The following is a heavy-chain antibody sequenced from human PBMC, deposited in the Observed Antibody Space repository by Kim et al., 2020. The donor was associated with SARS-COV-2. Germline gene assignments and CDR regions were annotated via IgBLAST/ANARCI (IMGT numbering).Heavy chain of an antibody. D-gene: IGHD5-12*01. V-gene: IGHV1-46*01. CDR3: AGDGQYGGYDRDFDY. J-gene: IGHJ4*02. Sequence: KVQGRVTMTRDSSTSTVYMELSSLGSEDTAVYYCAGDGQYGGYDRDFDYWGQGTLVTVSS.